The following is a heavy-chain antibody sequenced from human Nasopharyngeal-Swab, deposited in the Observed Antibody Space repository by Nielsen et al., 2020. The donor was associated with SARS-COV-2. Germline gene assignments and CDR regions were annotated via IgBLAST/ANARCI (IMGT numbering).Heavy chain of an antibody. J-gene: IGHJ3*02. V-gene: IGHV4-31*03. CDR3: ARARVDTAMVPAFDI. CDR2: IYYSGST. Sequence: SETLSLTCTVSGGSISSNSYYWGWIRQHPGKGLEWIGYIYYSGSTYYNPSLKSRVTISVDTSKNQFSLKLSSVTAADTAVYYCARARVDTAMVPAFDIWGQGTMVTVSS. CDR1: GGSISSNSYY. D-gene: IGHD5-18*01.